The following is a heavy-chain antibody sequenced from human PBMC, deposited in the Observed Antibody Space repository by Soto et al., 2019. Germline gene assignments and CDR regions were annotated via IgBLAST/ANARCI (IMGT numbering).Heavy chain of an antibody. CDR3: ARSKVDYDFWSGQGDFDY. Sequence: SETLSLTCTVSGGSISSSSYYWGWIRQPPGKGLEWIGSIYYSGSTYYNPSLKSRVTISVDTSKNQFSLKLSSVTAADTAVYYCARSKVDYDFWSGQGDFDYWGQGTLVTVSS. D-gene: IGHD3-3*01. CDR1: GGSISSSSYY. CDR2: IYYSGST. J-gene: IGHJ4*02. V-gene: IGHV4-39*01.